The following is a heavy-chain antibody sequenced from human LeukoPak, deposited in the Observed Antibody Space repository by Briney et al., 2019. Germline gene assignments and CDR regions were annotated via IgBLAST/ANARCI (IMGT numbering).Heavy chain of an antibody. V-gene: IGHV3-9*01. D-gene: IGHD4-17*01. Sequence: GGTLRLSCAASGFTFDDYAMHWVRQAPGKGLEWVSGISWNSGSIGYVDSVKGRFTISRDNAKNSLYLQMNSLRAEDTAVYYCARDKVDGDSYFDSWGQGTLVTVSS. CDR3: ARDKVDGDSYFDS. CDR1: GFTFDDYA. CDR2: ISWNSGSI. J-gene: IGHJ4*02.